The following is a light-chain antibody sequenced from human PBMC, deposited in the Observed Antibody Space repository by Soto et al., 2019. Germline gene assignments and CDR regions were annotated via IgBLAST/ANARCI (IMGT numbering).Light chain of an antibody. CDR3: CSSVGTPNWV. CDR1: SSDVGSYNR. CDR2: EVN. Sequence: QSALTQPASVSGSPGQSITISCTGTSSDVGSYNRVSWYQQHPDKAPTLMIFEVNKRPSGVSYRFSGSKSGNTASLTISGLQAEDEADYYCCSSVGTPNWVFGGGTKLTVL. V-gene: IGLV2-23*02. J-gene: IGLJ3*02.